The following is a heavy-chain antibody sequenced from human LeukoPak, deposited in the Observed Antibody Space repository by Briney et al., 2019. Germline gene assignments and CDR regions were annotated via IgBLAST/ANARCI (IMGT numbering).Heavy chain of an antibody. J-gene: IGHJ4*02. CDR3: AREGHCSGGSCLDN. V-gene: IGHV1-2*02. D-gene: IGHD2-15*01. CDR2: INPNTGVT. Sequence: ASVMVSCKASGYTFIGYYIHWVRQAPGQGLEWMGWINPNTGVTHYAQKFQDRGTMTRDTSISTAHMELSRLSSDDTAVYYCAREGHCSGGSCLDNWGQGTLLTVSS. CDR1: GYTFIGYY.